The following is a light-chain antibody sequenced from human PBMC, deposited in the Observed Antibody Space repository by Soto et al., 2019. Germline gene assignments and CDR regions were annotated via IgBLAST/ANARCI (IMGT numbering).Light chain of an antibody. J-gene: IGLJ1*01. Sequence: QSVLTQPASVSGSPGQSIPISCTGTSSDVGSYNLVSWYQQHPGKAPKLMIYEVSKRPSGVSNRFSGSKSGNTASLTISGLQAEDEADYYCCSYAGSSTPHYVFGTGTKLTVL. CDR3: CSYAGSSTPHYV. V-gene: IGLV2-23*02. CDR1: SSDVGSYNL. CDR2: EVS.